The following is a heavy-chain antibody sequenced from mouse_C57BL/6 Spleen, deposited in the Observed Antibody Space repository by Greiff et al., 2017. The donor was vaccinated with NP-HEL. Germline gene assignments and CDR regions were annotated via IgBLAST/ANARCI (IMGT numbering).Heavy chain of an antibody. Sequence: VQLQQSGAELVRPGTSVKVSCKASGYAFTNYLIEWVKQRPGQGLEWIGVINPGSGGTNYNEKFKGKATLTADKSSSTAYMQLSSLTSEDSAVYFCASSYYYGPPRYWGQGTTLTVSS. J-gene: IGHJ2*01. CDR3: ASSYYYGPPRY. V-gene: IGHV1-54*01. D-gene: IGHD1-1*01. CDR1: GYAFTNYL. CDR2: INPGSGGT.